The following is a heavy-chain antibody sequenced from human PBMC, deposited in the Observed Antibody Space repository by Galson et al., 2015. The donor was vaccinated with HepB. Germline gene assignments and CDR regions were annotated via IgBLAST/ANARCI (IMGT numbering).Heavy chain of an antibody. Sequence: SVKVSCKASGFILTTSAMQWVRQGRGQRPEWIGWIVVASGETKYAQKFQERVTITRDMSTTTAYMELSSLRSEDTAVYYCAAGDSYDSGGYYRYWGQGTLVTVSS. CDR3: AAGDSYDSGGYYRY. CDR1: GFILTTSA. D-gene: IGHD3-22*01. CDR2: IVVASGET. J-gene: IGHJ4*02. V-gene: IGHV1-58*02.